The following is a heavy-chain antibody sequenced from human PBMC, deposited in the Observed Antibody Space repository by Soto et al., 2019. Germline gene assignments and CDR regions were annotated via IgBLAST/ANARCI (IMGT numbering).Heavy chain of an antibody. V-gene: IGHV4-31*03. J-gene: IGHJ4*02. CDR3: ARVDHRGYFAILTDY. Sequence: SETLSLTCTVSGDSLSSGGHYWSWIRQHPGKGLEWIGHIYDSVNTYYSPSLRSRVTISAGMSKNQFSLNLRSVTAADTAVYYCARVDHRGYFAILTDYWGQGTLVTVSS. CDR1: GDSLSSGGHY. CDR2: IYDSVNT. D-gene: IGHD3-9*01.